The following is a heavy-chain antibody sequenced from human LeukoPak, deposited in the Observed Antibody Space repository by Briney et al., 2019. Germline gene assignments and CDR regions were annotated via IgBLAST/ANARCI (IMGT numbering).Heavy chain of an antibody. CDR2: INPNSGGT. CDR1: GYTFTGYY. D-gene: IGHD2-2*01. Sequence: GASVKVSCKASGYTFTGYYMHWVRQAPGQGLEWMGWINPNSGGTNYAQKFQGRVTMTRDTSISTAYMELSRLRSDDTAVYYCARGGTECQLLHIRGVDYWGQGTLVTVSS. J-gene: IGHJ4*02. CDR3: ARGGTECQLLHIRGVDY. V-gene: IGHV1-2*02.